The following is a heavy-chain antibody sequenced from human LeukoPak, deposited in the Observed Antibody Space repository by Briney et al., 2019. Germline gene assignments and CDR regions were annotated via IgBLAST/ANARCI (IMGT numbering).Heavy chain of an antibody. CDR1: GFTFSSYS. Sequence: KTGGSLRLSCAASGFTFSSYSMNWVRQAPGKGLEWVSSISSSSSYIYYADSVKGRFTISRDNAKNTLYLQMNSLRAEDTAVYYCARDLPDSYGPEGNWYFDLWGRGTLVTVSS. CDR2: ISSSSSYI. CDR3: ARDLPDSYGPEGNWYFDL. V-gene: IGHV3-21*01. J-gene: IGHJ2*01. D-gene: IGHD5-18*01.